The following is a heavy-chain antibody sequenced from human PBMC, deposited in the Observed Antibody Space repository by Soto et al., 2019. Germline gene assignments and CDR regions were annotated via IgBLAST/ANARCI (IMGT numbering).Heavy chain of an antibody. V-gene: IGHV3-30-3*01. Sequence: GGSLRLSCAASGFTFSSYAMHWVRQAPGKGLEWVAVISYDGSNKYYADSVKGRFTISRDNSKNTLYLQMNSLRAEDTAVYYCARESLNIVATIGPDYYYGMDVWGQGTTVTVSS. J-gene: IGHJ6*02. CDR2: ISYDGSNK. CDR1: GFTFSSYA. D-gene: IGHD5-12*01. CDR3: ARESLNIVATIGPDYYYGMDV.